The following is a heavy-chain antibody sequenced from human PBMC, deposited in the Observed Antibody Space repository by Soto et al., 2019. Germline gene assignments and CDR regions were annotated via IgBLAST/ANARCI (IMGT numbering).Heavy chain of an antibody. CDR3: AKDPSSCSGGSCYSEYFQH. CDR1: GFTFSSYA. Sequence: GGSLRLSCAASGFTFSSYAMSWVRQAPGKGLEWVSAISGSGGSTYYADSVKGRFTISRDNSKNTRYLQMNSLRAEDTAVYYCAKDPSSCSGGSCYSEYFQHWGQGTLVTVSS. CDR2: ISGSGGST. V-gene: IGHV3-23*01. D-gene: IGHD2-15*01. J-gene: IGHJ1*01.